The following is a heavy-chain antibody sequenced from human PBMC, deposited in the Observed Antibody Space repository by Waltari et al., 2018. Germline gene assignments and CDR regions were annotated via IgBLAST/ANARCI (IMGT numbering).Heavy chain of an antibody. D-gene: IGHD3-3*01. CDR2: INHSGST. Sequence: QVQLQQWGAGLLKPSETLSLTCAVYGGSFSGYYWSWIRQHPGKGREWIGEINHSGSTNYNPSLKSRVTISVDTSKNQFSLKLSSVTAADTAVYYCARQALYYDFWSGYYTRDWFDPWGQGTLVTVSS. V-gene: IGHV4-34*01. CDR3: ARQALYYDFWSGYYTRDWFDP. CDR1: GGSFSGYY. J-gene: IGHJ5*02.